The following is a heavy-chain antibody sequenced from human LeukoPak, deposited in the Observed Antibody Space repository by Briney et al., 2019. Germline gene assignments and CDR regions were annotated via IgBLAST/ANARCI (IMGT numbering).Heavy chain of an antibody. CDR3: ERLSFFEGREQNYYYCMDV. CDR2: IYPSGGT. D-gene: IGHD1/OR15-1a*01. V-gene: IGHV4-4*07. CDR1: GASITSHS. Sequence: PSETLSLTCTVSGASITSHSWTWIRQPAGKRLEWIGRIYPSGGTDYNPSLKSRVTISLDTSENQFSLKLRSVTAADTAVYYCERLSFFEGREQNYYYCMDVWGTGPKVTVSS. J-gene: IGHJ6*03.